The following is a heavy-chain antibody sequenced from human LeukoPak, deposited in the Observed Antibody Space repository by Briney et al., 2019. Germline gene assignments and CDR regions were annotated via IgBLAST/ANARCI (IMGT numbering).Heavy chain of an antibody. Sequence: GGSLRLSCAASGFTFSTYGVHWVRQAPGKGLEWVTVISYDGSNKYYADSVKGRFTISRDSSKNTLYLQMNSLRVEDTAVYYCAKEVGTFTLDYWGQGTLVTVSS. CDR3: AKEVGTFTLDY. D-gene: IGHD1-26*01. J-gene: IGHJ4*02. CDR2: ISYDGSNK. V-gene: IGHV3-30*18. CDR1: GFTFSTYG.